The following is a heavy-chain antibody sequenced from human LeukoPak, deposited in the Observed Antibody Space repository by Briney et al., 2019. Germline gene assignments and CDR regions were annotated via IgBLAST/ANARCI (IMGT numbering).Heavy chain of an antibody. V-gene: IGHV3-7*01. CDR1: GFTFSSYW. CDR3: ARGLYYMDV. D-gene: IGHD3-22*01. J-gene: IGHJ6*03. Sequence: GGSLRLSCAAPGFTFSSYWMSWVRQAPGKGLEWVANIKQDGSEKYYVDSVKGRFTISRDNAKNSLYLQMNSLRAEDTAVYYCARGLYYMDVWGKGTTVTVSS. CDR2: IKQDGSEK.